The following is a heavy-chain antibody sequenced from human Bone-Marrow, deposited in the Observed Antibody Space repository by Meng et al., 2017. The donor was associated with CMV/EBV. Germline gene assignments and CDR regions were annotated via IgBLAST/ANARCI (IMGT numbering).Heavy chain of an antibody. CDR1: GYTFTGYY. J-gene: IGHJ5*02. CDR3: ARDRITMVRGPTSYNWFAP. CDR2: INPNSGGT. Sequence: ASVKVSCKASGYTFTGYYMHWVRQAPGQGLEWMGWINPNSGGTNYAQKFQGRVTMTRDTSISTAYMELSRLRSDDTAVYYCARDRITMVRGPTSYNWFAPWGQGNLV. D-gene: IGHD3-10*01. V-gene: IGHV1-2*02.